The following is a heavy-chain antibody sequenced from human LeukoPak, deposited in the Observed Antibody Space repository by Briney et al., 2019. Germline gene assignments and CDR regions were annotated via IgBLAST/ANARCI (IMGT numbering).Heavy chain of an antibody. J-gene: IGHJ4*02. CDR1: GGTFSSYA. D-gene: IGHD3-10*01. CDR2: IIPIFGTA. Sequence: EASVKVSCKASGGTFSSYAISWVRQAPGQGLEWMGGIIPIFGTANYPQKFQGRVTITADESTSTAYMELSSLRSEDTAVYYCARGGSGSSSLSYPGTLYYWGQGTLVTVSS. CDR3: ARGGSGSSSLSYPGTLYY. V-gene: IGHV1-69*13.